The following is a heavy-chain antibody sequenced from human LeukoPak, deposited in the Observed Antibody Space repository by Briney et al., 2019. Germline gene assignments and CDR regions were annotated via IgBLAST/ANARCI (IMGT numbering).Heavy chain of an antibody. Sequence: SETLSLTCTVSGGSISSGGYYWSWIRQHPGKGLEWIGYIYHSGSTYYNPSLKSRVTISVDTSKNQFSLKLSSVTAADTAVYYCARGSHCGGDCYYLDYWGQGTLVTVSS. D-gene: IGHD2-21*02. CDR2: IYHSGST. CDR1: GGSISSGGYY. CDR3: ARGSHCGGDCYYLDY. V-gene: IGHV4-31*03. J-gene: IGHJ4*02.